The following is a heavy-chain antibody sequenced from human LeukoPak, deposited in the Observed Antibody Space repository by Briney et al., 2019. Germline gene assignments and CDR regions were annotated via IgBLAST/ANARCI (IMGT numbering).Heavy chain of an antibody. CDR2: INPSGGGT. CDR1: GYTY. Sequence: VASVKVSCKASGYTYMHWVRQAPGQGLEWMGIINPSGGGTNYAQKFQGRVTMTRDMSTSTVYMELSSLRSEDTAVYYCARLQQQLGPYYYYYMDVWGKGTTVTISS. D-gene: IGHD6-13*01. CDR3: ARLQQQLGPYYYYYMDV. J-gene: IGHJ6*03. V-gene: IGHV1-46*01.